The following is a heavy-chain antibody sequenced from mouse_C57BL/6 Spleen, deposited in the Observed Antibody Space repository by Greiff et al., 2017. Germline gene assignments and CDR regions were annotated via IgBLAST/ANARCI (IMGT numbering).Heavy chain of an antibody. Sequence: QVQLQQPGAELVKPGASVKLSCKASGYTFTSYWMHWVKPRPGQGLEWIGMIHPNSGSTNYNEKFKSKATLTVDKSSSTAYMPLSSLTSEDSAVYYCARGNYRYYYAMDYWGQGTSVTVSS. J-gene: IGHJ4*01. D-gene: IGHD2-1*01. CDR1: GYTFTSYW. CDR3: ARGNYRYYYAMDY. CDR2: IHPNSGST. V-gene: IGHV1-64*01.